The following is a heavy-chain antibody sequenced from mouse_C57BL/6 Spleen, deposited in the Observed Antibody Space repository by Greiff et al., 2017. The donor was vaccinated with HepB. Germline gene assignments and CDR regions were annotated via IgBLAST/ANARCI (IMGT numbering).Heavy chain of an antibody. J-gene: IGHJ3*01. CDR2: IYPGSGST. CDR1: GYTFTSYW. CDR3: ARSVHYEYERAWFAY. D-gene: IGHD2-4*01. Sequence: QVQLQQPGAELVKPGASVKMSCKASGYTFTSYWITWVKQRPGQGLEWIGDIYPGSGSTNYNEKFKSKATLTVDTSSSTAYMQLSSLTSEDSAVYYCARSVHYEYERAWFAYWGQGTLVTVSA. V-gene: IGHV1-55*01.